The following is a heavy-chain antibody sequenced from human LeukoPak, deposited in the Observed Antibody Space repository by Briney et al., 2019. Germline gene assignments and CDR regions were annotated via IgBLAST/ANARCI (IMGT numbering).Heavy chain of an antibody. D-gene: IGHD4-17*01. CDR1: GFTFSGYG. CDR3: ARAQTYGDSRLLLDY. V-gene: IGHV3-20*04. Sequence: GGSLRLSCAASGFTFSGYGMHWVRQAPGKGLEWVSGINWNGGSTGYADSVEGRFTISRDNAKNSQYLQMNSLRVEDTALYYCARAQTYGDSRLLLDYWGQGTLVTVSS. J-gene: IGHJ4*02. CDR2: INWNGGST.